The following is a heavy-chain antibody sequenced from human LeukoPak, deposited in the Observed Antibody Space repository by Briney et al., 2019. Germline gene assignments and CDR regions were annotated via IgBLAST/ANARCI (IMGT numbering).Heavy chain of an antibody. Sequence: GASVKVSCKVSGYTLTELSMHWVRQAPGKGLEWMGGFDPEDGETIYAQKFQGRVTMTEDTSTDTAYMELRSLRSDDTAVYYCARGSFPSDDILTGPFDNWGQGTLVTVSS. J-gene: IGHJ4*02. CDR1: GYTLTELS. CDR2: FDPEDGET. D-gene: IGHD3-9*01. CDR3: ARGSFPSDDILTGPFDN. V-gene: IGHV1-24*01.